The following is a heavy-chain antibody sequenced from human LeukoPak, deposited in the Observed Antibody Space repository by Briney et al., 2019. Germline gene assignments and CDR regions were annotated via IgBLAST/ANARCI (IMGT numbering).Heavy chain of an antibody. D-gene: IGHD6-6*01. J-gene: IGHJ4*02. Sequence: SETLSLTCTVSGGSISDFYWSWIRQPPGKGMEWIGNIHYSGGTKYNPSLKSRVTLLVDTSDNQFSLRLRSVTAADTAVYYCARRIAGRYFDYWGQGTLVTVSS. V-gene: IGHV4-59*08. CDR2: IHYSGGT. CDR1: GGSISDFY. CDR3: ARRIAGRYFDY.